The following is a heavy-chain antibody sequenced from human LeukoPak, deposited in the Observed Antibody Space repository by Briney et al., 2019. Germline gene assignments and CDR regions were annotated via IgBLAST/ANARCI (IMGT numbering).Heavy chain of an antibody. Sequence: SETLSLTCTVSGGSISSGGYYWSWIRQPPGKGLEWIGYIYYSGSTNYNPSLKSRVTISVDTSKNQFSLKLSSVTAADTAVYYCARGPHMTTVTRWGQGTLVTVSS. V-gene: IGHV4-61*08. CDR1: GGSISSGGYY. CDR3: ARGPHMTTVTR. CDR2: IYYSGST. J-gene: IGHJ4*02. D-gene: IGHD4-11*01.